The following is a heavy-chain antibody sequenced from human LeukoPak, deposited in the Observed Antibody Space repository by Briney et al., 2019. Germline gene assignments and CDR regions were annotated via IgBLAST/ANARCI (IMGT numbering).Heavy chain of an antibody. V-gene: IGHV3-7*03. CDR2: IKYDGNEK. J-gene: IGHJ4*02. CDR1: GFTFSSYW. CDR3: ARLDYDFWSGYSFDY. Sequence: GGSLRLSCAASGFTFSSYWMSWVRQAPGKGLEWVANIKYDGNEKYYVDSVKGRFTISRGNAKNSLYLQMNSLRAEDTAVFYCARLDYDFWSGYSFDYWGQGTLVTVSS. D-gene: IGHD3-3*01.